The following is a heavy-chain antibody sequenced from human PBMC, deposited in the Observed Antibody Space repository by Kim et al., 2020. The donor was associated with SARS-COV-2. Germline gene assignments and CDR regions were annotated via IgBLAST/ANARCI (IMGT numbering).Heavy chain of an antibody. CDR3: AKGLKDRPGYYYGMDV. CDR1: GFTFSTYA. J-gene: IGHJ6*02. Sequence: GGSLRLSCAASGFTFSTYAMSWVRQAPGKGLEWVSTIGGGGGSTYYADSVKGRFTISRDNSKNTLYLQMNTLRAEDTAVYYCAKGLKDRPGYYYGMDVWGQGTTVTVSS. V-gene: IGHV3-23*01. CDR2: IGGGGGST. D-gene: IGHD2-8*01.